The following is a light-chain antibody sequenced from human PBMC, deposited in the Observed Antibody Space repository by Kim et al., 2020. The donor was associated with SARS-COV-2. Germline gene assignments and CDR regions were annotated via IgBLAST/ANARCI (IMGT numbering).Light chain of an antibody. Sequence: GQSITISGTGTSSDVGAYNYVSWYQQHPGKAPKLMIYDVNKRPSGVSNRFSGSKSGNTASLTISGLQADDEADYYCSSYTTITTGVFGGGTQLTVL. CDR2: DVN. CDR3: SSYTTITTGV. CDR1: SSDVGAYNY. J-gene: IGLJ3*02. V-gene: IGLV2-14*04.